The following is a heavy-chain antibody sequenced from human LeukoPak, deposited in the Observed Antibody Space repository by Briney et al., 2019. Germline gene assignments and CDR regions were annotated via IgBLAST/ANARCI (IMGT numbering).Heavy chain of an antibody. CDR1: GGTFSSYA. CDR2: IIPIFGIA. J-gene: IGHJ5*02. Sequence: RASVKVSCKASGGTFSSYAISWVRQAPGQGLEWMGRIIPIFGIANYAQKFQDRVTITADKSTSTAYMELSSLRSEDTAVYYCAREATGYCSSTSCSRGFDPWGQGTLVTVSS. D-gene: IGHD2-2*01. CDR3: AREATGYCSSTSCSRGFDP. V-gene: IGHV1-69*04.